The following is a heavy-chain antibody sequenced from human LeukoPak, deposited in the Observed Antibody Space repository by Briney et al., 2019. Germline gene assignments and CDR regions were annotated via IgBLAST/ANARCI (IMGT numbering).Heavy chain of an antibody. CDR1: GFTFGDYA. V-gene: IGHV3-53*01. J-gene: IGHJ5*02. Sequence: GGSLRLSCTASGFTFGDYAMSWVRQAPGKGLEWVSVIYSGGSTYYADSVKGRFTISRDNSKNTLYLQMNSLRAEDMAVYYCARDRGDRENWFDPWGQGTLVTVSS. D-gene: IGHD5-24*01. CDR3: ARDRGDRENWFDP. CDR2: IYSGGST.